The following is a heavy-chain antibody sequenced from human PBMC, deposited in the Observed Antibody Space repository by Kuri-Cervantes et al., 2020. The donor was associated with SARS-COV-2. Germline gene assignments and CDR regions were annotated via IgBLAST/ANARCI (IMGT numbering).Heavy chain of an antibody. J-gene: IGHJ6*03. CDR1: GFTFSSYA. V-gene: IGHV3-13*01. D-gene: IGHD6-13*01. CDR2: IGTAGDT. Sequence: GESLKISCAASGFTFSSYAMHWVRQATGKGLEWVSAIGTAGDTYYPGSVKGQFTISRENAKNSLYLQMNSLRAGDTAVYYCARDRIAAAGDYYYYMDVWGKGTTVTVSS. CDR3: ARDRIAAAGDYYYYMDV.